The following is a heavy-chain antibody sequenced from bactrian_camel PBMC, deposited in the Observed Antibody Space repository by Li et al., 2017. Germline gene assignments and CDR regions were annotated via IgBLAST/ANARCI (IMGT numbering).Heavy chain of an antibody. D-gene: IGHD2*01. V-gene: IGHV3S1*01. Sequence: VQLVESGGGLVQPGGSLRLSCAASGFTFKTAWMYWVRQAPWKGLEWVSNIHPAGQPSYYADSVKGRFTSSRDNAKNTLYLQMNNLKSEDAGLYYCAKALSGGNYYTGEYNYWGQGTQVTVS. CDR3: AKALSGGNYYTGEYNY. CDR2: IHPAGQPS. J-gene: IGHJ4*01. CDR1: GFTFKTAW.